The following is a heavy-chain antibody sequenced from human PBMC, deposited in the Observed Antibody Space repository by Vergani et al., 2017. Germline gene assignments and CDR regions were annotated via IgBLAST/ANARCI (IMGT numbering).Heavy chain of an antibody. D-gene: IGHD6-6*01. CDR2: ISSSGSTI. J-gene: IGHJ6*03. V-gene: IGHV3-11*01. CDR3: ARSLRFSTRKYSSPDRYYYYYMDV. CDR1: GFTFSDYY. Sequence: QVQLVESGGGLVKPGGSLRLSCAASGFTFSDYYMSWIRQAPGKGLEWVSYISSSGSTIYYADSVKGRFTISRDNANNSLYLQMNSLRAEDTAVYYCARSLRFSTRKYSSPDRYYYYYMDVWGKGTTVTVSS.